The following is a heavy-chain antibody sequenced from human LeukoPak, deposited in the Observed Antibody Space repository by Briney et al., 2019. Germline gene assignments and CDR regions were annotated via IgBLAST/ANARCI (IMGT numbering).Heavy chain of an antibody. Sequence: GESLKISCKGSGYSFTSYRIGWVRQMPGKGLEWMGIIYPGDSDTRYSPSFQGQVTISADQSISTPYLQWSSLNASDTAMYYCARLDTAMAHDYWGQGTLVTVSS. CDR1: GYSFTSYR. J-gene: IGHJ4*02. CDR2: IYPGDSDT. D-gene: IGHD5-18*01. V-gene: IGHV5-51*01. CDR3: ARLDTAMAHDY.